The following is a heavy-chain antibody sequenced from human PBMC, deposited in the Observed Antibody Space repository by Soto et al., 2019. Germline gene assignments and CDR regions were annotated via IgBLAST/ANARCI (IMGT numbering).Heavy chain of an antibody. CDR1: GYTFFNYA. D-gene: IGHD4-17*01. J-gene: IGHJ6*02. CDR2: INVDNGNT. CDR3: ARPVTTYNYFYGVDV. V-gene: IGHV1-3*01. Sequence: GXPVKVALKASGYTFFNYAMHWVRQAPGQRLEWLGWINVDNGNTKYSQKFQGRVSITRDTSARTAYMELSNMRSEYTSIYYCARPVTTYNYFYGVDVWGQGTTGTVS.